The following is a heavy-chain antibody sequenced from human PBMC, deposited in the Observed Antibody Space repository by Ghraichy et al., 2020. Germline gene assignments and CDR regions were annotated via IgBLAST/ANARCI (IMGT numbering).Heavy chain of an antibody. CDR3: AKARCSGYGCDYFDY. D-gene: IGHD5-12*01. CDR1: GFTFSSCA. Sequence: GGSLRLSCAASGFTFSSCAMAWVRQAPGKGLEWVTLIAVSDDFTYYADSVKGRFTISRDNSKKMLFLQMNSLRAEDTAVYFCAKARCSGYGCDYFDYWGQGTLVSDSS. J-gene: IGHJ4*02. V-gene: IGHV3-23*01. CDR2: IAVSDDFT.